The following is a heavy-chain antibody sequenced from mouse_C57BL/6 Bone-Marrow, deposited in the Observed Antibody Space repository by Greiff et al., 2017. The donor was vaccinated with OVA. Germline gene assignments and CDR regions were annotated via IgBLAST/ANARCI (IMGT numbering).Heavy chain of an antibody. CDR3: ARHRGNYYGSFYYAMDD. CDR1: GFTFSDYG. V-gene: IGHV5-15*01. D-gene: IGHD1-1*01. Sequence: EVQLVESGGGLVQPGGSLKLSCAASGFTFSDYGMAWVRQAPRTGPEWVAFISNLAYSIYYADTVTGRFTISRENAKNTLYLEMSSLRSEDTAMYYCARHRGNYYGSFYYAMDDWGQGTSVTVSS. J-gene: IGHJ4*01. CDR2: ISNLAYSI.